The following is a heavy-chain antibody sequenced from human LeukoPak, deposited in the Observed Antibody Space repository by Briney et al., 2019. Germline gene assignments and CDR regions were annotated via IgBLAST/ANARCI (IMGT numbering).Heavy chain of an antibody. V-gene: IGHV3-48*02. CDR3: ARDTRYAFDI. J-gene: IGHJ3*02. CDR2: ISSTSGTI. Sequence: PGGALRLSCAASGFTFSGYSMNWVRQAPGKGLEYVPYISSTSGTIYHADSVKGRFTISRDNAKNSLYLQMNSLRDEDTAVYYCARDTRYAFDIWGQGTMVTVSS. CDR1: GFTFSGYS.